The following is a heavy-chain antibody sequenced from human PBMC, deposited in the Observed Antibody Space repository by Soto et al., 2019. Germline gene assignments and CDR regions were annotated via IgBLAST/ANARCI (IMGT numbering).Heavy chain of an antibody. V-gene: IGHV1-69*13. J-gene: IGHJ4*02. CDR1: GGTFSTFG. Sequence: SVKVSCNASGGTFSTFGISWVRQAPGQGPEWMGGIIPFFGTARYSQKFEDRITITADESTNTVYMDLRSLTSEDTAIYYCAKSAPMDAGDKYYYDFWGQGALVTVSS. D-gene: IGHD4-17*01. CDR3: AKSAPMDAGDKYYYDF. CDR2: IIPFFGTA.